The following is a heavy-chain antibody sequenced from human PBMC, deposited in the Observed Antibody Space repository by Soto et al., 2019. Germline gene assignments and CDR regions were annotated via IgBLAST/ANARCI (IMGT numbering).Heavy chain of an antibody. D-gene: IGHD3-10*01. CDR3: AKAPQTVRGVSYFAY. CDR2: ISWNSGTI. Sequence: GGSLRLSCAASGFTFDDCAMHWVRQAPGKGLEWVSGISWNSGTIAYADSVKGRFTISRDNAKNSLFLQMNGLRAEDTALYYCAKAPQTVRGVSYFAYWGQGTLVTVSS. J-gene: IGHJ4*02. V-gene: IGHV3-9*01. CDR1: GFTFDDCA.